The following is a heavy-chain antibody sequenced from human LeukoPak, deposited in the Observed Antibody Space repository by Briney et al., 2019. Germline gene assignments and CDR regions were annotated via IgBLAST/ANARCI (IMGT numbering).Heavy chain of an antibody. CDR1: GGSISSGGYS. Sequence: PSQTLSLTCAVSGGSISSGGYSWSWIRQPPGKGLEWIGYIYHSGSTYYNPSLKSRVTISVDRSKNQFSLKLSSVTAADTAVYYCARGGGITIFGVVYDMDVWGQGTTVTVSS. CDR3: ARGGGITIFGVVYDMDV. J-gene: IGHJ6*02. D-gene: IGHD3-3*01. CDR2: IYHSGST. V-gene: IGHV4-30-2*01.